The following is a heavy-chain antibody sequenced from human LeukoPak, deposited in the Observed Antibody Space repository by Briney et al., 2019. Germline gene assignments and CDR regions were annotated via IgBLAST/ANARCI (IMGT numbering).Heavy chain of an antibody. Sequence: PGGSLRLSCVASGFTFSSHAMNWVRQAPGKGLEWVSYISGSSSTIYHADSVKGRFAISRDNAKNSLYLQMNSLRVEDTAVYYCARDMEAGRPVDYWGQGTLVTVSS. J-gene: IGHJ4*02. D-gene: IGHD2-15*01. CDR2: ISGSSSTI. V-gene: IGHV3-48*04. CDR3: ARDMEAGRPVDY. CDR1: GFTFSSHA.